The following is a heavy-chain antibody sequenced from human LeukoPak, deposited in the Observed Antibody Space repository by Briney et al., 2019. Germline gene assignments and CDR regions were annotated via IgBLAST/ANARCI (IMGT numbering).Heavy chain of an antibody. CDR2: ISGSGGST. CDR3: ATGFRVPAG. D-gene: IGHD3-3*01. Sequence: GGSLRLSCAATGFTFSSYAMTWVRQAPGKGLEWVSAISGSGGSTYYADSVKGRFTISRDNSKSTLYLQMNSPRAEDTTVYYCATGFRVPAGWGQGTLVTVSS. CDR1: GFTFSSYA. J-gene: IGHJ4*02. V-gene: IGHV3-23*01.